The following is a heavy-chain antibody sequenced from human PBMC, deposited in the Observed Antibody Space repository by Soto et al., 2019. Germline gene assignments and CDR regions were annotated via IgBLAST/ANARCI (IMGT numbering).Heavy chain of an antibody. Sequence: SVKVSCKASGGTFSSYPISWVRQAPGQGLEWMGGLLPIFGTPNYAQKFQGRVTITADESTSTASMELDSLNSGDTAVYYCARDAQYYFDSSGYFNWGQGTLVTVSS. CDR1: GGTFSSYP. J-gene: IGHJ4*02. V-gene: IGHV1-69*13. CDR2: LLPIFGTP. D-gene: IGHD3-22*01. CDR3: ARDAQYYFDSSGYFN.